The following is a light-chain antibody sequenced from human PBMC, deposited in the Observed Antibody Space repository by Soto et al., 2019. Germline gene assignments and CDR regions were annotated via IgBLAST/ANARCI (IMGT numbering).Light chain of an antibody. Sequence: QSVLTQPASVSGSPGQSISISCTGTRSDVGGYKHVSWYQQHPGKVPRLIIFDVSSRPSGVSHRFSGSKSGDTASLTISGLQADDEPDYYCSSYPSVNLYVFGTGTKSPS. CDR1: RSDVGGYKH. CDR3: SSYPSVNLYV. CDR2: DVS. J-gene: IGLJ1*01. V-gene: IGLV2-14*03.